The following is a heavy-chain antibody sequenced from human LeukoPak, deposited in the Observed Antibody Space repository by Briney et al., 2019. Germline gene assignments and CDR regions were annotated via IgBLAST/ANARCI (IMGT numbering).Heavy chain of an antibody. Sequence: SVKVSCKASGGTFSSYAISWVRQAPGQGLEWMGGIIPIFGTANYAQKFQGRVTITADESTSTAYMELSSLRSEDTAVYYCARDRASSSSSGTFDIWGQGTMVTVSS. CDR3: ARDRASSSSSGTFDI. CDR1: GGTFSSYA. J-gene: IGHJ3*02. V-gene: IGHV1-69*13. CDR2: IIPIFGTA. D-gene: IGHD6-6*01.